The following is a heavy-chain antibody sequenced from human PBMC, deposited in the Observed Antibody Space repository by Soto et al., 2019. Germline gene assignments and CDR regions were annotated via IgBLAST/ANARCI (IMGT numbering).Heavy chain of an antibody. V-gene: IGHV4-34*01. CDR3: ARRGDYFDSSGDALDI. J-gene: IGHJ3*02. Sequence: SETLSLTCAVYGGSFSGYYWSWIRQPPGKGLDWIGEINDSGSTNYNPSLKSRVTISVDTSRNQFSLKLSSVTAADAAVYYCARRGDYFDSSGDALDIWGQGTMVTVSS. CDR1: GGSFSGYY. CDR2: INDSGST. D-gene: IGHD3-22*01.